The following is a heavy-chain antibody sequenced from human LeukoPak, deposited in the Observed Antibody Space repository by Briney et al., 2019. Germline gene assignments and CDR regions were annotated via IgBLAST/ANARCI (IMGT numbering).Heavy chain of an antibody. D-gene: IGHD3-3*01. J-gene: IGHJ1*01. CDR2: IRSRADGGTA. CDR1: GFTLSSYA. V-gene: IGHV3-15*01. CDR3: AKHIYGVVSIQQ. Sequence: PGGSLRLSCAASGFTLSSYAMHWVRQAPGKGLEWVGRIRSRADGGTAEYATAVEGRFTISRDDSTNTLYLHMSNVKTEDTAVYYCAKHIYGVVSIQQWGQGTLVTVSS.